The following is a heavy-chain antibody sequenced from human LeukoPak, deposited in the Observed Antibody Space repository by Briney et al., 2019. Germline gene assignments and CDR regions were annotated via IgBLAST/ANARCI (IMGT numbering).Heavy chain of an antibody. V-gene: IGHV3-49*04. D-gene: IGHD3-22*01. Sequence: PGGSLRLSCTASGFTFGDYAMSWARQAPGKGREWVGFIGSKAYGGTTEYAESVKGRFTISRDDSKSIVYLQMNSLKAEDTAVYYCTRDGFVYYGRSGYYFYWGQGTLVTVSS. CDR2: IGSKAYGGTT. CDR1: GFTFGDYA. J-gene: IGHJ4*02. CDR3: TRDGFVYYGRSGYYFY.